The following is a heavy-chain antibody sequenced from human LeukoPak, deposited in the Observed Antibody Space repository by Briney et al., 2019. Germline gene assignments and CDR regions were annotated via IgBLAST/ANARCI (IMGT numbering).Heavy chain of an antibody. J-gene: IGHJ3*02. CDR3: AKDRRPYYGSGSYAFDI. Sequence: GGSLRLSCAASGFTFSSYAMSWVRQAPGKGLEWVSAISGSGGSTYYADSVKGRFTISRDNSKNTLYLQMNSLRAEDTAVYYCAKDRRPYYGSGSYAFDIWGQGTMVTVSS. CDR1: GFTFSSYA. CDR2: ISGSGGST. D-gene: IGHD3-10*01. V-gene: IGHV3-23*01.